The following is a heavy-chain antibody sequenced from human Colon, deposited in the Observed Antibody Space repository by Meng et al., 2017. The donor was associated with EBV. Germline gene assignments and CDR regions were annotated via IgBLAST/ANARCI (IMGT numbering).Heavy chain of an antibody. Sequence: QGQLQESAPGSGKPSQTLSLTCTVPGGSISSGNHYWSWIRQHPGKGLEYIGYIYYSGSTYYNPSLKSRVIISVDTSKNQFSLRLNSVTAADTAVYYCASLYGDSSVWYLDLWGRGTLVTVSS. CDR3: ASLYGDSSVWYLDL. V-gene: IGHV4-31*03. D-gene: IGHD4-17*01. CDR2: IYYSGST. CDR1: GGSISSGNHY. J-gene: IGHJ2*01.